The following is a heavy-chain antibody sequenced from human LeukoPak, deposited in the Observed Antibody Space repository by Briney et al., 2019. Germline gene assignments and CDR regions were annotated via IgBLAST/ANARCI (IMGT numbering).Heavy chain of an antibody. Sequence: GGSLRLSCAASGFTFSSYWMSWVRQAPGKGLEWVANIKQDGSEKYYVDSVKGRFTISRDNAKNSLYLQMNSLRAEDTAVYYCARDASYYDFWSGYHYWYFDLWGRGTLVTVSS. CDR3: ARDASYYDFWSGYHYWYFDL. D-gene: IGHD3-3*01. J-gene: IGHJ2*01. V-gene: IGHV3-7*01. CDR2: IKQDGSEK. CDR1: GFTFSSYW.